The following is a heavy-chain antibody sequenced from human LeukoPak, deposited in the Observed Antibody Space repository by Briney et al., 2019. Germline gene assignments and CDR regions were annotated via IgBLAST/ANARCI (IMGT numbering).Heavy chain of an antibody. Sequence: TSETLSLTCSVSGAFISNYYWSWIRQPPGKGLEWIGYIYRSGSAYYNPSLKSRVTISVDRSKNQFSLKLSSVTAADTAVYYCARARPRLRYFDWSRDYYGMDVWGQGTTVTVSS. D-gene: IGHD3-9*01. CDR3: ARARPRLRYFDWSRDYYGMDV. V-gene: IGHV4-59*12. CDR1: GAFISNYY. J-gene: IGHJ6*02. CDR2: IYRSGSA.